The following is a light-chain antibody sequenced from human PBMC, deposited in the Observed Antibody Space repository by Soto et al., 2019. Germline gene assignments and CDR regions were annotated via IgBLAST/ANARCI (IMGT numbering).Light chain of an antibody. CDR1: QSVSSSY. CDR2: GAS. J-gene: IGKJ1*01. V-gene: IGKV3-20*01. Sequence: EIVLTQSPGTLSLSPGERATLSCRASQSVSSSYLAWYQQKPGQAPRLLIYGASSRATGIPDRFSGSGSGTGFTLTISSLEPEDFAVYYCQQYCSSLWTFGQGTKVEIK. CDR3: QQYCSSLWT.